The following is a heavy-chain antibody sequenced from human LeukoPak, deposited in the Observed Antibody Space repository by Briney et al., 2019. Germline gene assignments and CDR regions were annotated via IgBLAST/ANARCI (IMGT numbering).Heavy chain of an antibody. V-gene: IGHV3-48*04. CDR2: ISSSSSTI. J-gene: IGHJ5*02. Sequence: GSLRLSCAASGFTFSSYSMNWVRQAPGKGLEWVSYISSSSSTIYYADSVKGRFTISRDNAKNSLYLQMNSLRAEDTAVYYCAREVVDIVVNANWFDPWGQGTLVTVSS. CDR1: GFTFSSYS. D-gene: IGHD2-2*01. CDR3: AREVVDIVVNANWFDP.